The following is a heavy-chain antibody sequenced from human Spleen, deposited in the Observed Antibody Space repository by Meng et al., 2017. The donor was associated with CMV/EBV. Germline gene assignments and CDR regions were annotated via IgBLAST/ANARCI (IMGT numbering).Heavy chain of an antibody. V-gene: IGHV4-38-2*02. CDR3: ARGHIVVVPGAPGYYGMDV. J-gene: IGHJ6*02. D-gene: IGHD2-2*01. Sequence: LRLSCSVSGASISGHYYWGWIRQSPLKGLEWIGSMYHSGKTYYNPSLNSRVTISVDTSKNQFSLKLSSVTAADTAVYYCARGHIVVVPGAPGYYGMDVWGQGTTVTVSS. CDR2: MYHSGKT. CDR1: GASISGHYY.